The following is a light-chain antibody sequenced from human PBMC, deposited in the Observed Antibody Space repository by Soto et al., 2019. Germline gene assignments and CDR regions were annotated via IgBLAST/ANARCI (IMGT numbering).Light chain of an antibody. CDR2: GAS. J-gene: IGKJ2*01. Sequence: EIVLTQSPGTLSLSPGERATLSCRASQSVSSTYFAWYQQKPGQAPRLLIYGASFRATGIPDRFSGSWSGTDFTLTITRLEPEDFAVYYCQQYGDSPLYTFGQGTKLEIK. CDR1: QSVSSTY. CDR3: QQYGDSPLYT. V-gene: IGKV3-20*01.